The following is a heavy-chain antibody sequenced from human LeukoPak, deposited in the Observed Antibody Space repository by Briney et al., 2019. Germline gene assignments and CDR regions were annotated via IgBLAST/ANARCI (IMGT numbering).Heavy chain of an antibody. V-gene: IGHV3-21*01. CDR3: AKSLTPDRDWFDS. CDR2: ISSSGRYI. D-gene: IGHD4/OR15-4a*01. J-gene: IGHJ5*01. Sequence: PGGSLRLSCAASGFTFSSSSMNWVRQAPGKGLEWVSSISSSGRYIYFADSVKGRFTISRDNAKNSVSLQMSSLRGEDTAVYYCAKSLTPDRDWFDSWGQGTLVTVSS. CDR1: GFTFSSSS.